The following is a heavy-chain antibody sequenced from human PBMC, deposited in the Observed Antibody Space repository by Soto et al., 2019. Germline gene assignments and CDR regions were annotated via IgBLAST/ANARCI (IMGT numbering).Heavy chain of an antibody. D-gene: IGHD3-16*02. V-gene: IGHV4-38-2*02. CDR2: IYHSGST. CDR1: GYPISSGYY. CDR3: ARDPRPDYDYVWGSYRRYLPYFDY. J-gene: IGHJ4*02. Sequence: TLSLTCAVSGYPISSGYYWGWIRQPPGKGLEWIGSIYHSGSTYYNPSLKSRVTILVDTSKNQFSLKLSSVTAADTAVYYCARDPRPDYDYVWGSYRRYLPYFDYWGQGTLVTVSS.